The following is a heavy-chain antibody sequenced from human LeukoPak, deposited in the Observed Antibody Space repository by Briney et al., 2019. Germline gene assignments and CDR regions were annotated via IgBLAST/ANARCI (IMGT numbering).Heavy chain of an antibody. D-gene: IGHD2-2*01. CDR3: TRDPGRCTSTNCYPDY. Sequence: GGSLRLSCAASGFYFSTYTMNWVRQAPGKGLEWVSSISSSSSYIYYADSVKGRFTISRDNAKNSMYLQMNSLRAEDTAVYYCTRDPGRCTSTNCYPDYWGQGTLVTVSS. V-gene: IGHV3-21*01. CDR2: ISSSSSYI. CDR1: GFYFSTYT. J-gene: IGHJ4*02.